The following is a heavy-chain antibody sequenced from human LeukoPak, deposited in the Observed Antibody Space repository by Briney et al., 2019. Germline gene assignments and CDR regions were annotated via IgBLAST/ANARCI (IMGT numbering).Heavy chain of an antibody. CDR2: IRSKAHSYAT. D-gene: IGHD3-22*01. CDR1: GFTFRDSGFTFRDSA. J-gene: IGHJ5*02. Sequence: PGGSLRLSCAASGFTFRDSGFTFRDSAIHWVRQASGKGLEWVGRIRSKAHSYATAYAESVKGRFTISRDDSENTAYLQMNSLKIEDTAVYYCTTGAMIVSWGQGTLVTVSS. V-gene: IGHV3-73*01. CDR3: TTGAMIVS.